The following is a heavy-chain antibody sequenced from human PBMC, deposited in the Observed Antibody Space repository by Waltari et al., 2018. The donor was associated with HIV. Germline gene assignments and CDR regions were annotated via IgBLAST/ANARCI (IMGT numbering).Heavy chain of an antibody. CDR2: ISGSGSDT. J-gene: IGHJ4*02. CDR3: AGGFTHVLDY. V-gene: IGHV3-23*01. CDR1: GFLFGNNA. Sequence: EVQLLESGGGLVQPGGSLRLSCAASGFLFGNNAMSWVRQAPGKGLEWVSRISGSGSDTYYADSVKGRFTISRDNSKRNLYLQMNSLRAEDTAVYYCAGGFTHVLDYWGQGTLVTVSS. D-gene: IGHD5-12*01.